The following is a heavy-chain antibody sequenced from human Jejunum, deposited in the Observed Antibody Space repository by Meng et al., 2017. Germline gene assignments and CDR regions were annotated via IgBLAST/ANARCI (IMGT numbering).Heavy chain of an antibody. V-gene: IGHV1-18*01. D-gene: IGHD3-10*01. Sequence: QVQLVQSGAGVKKPGASVKVSCKTSGYTLPSFGISWVRQAPGQGLEWMGWISTYNGNTNYAQNLQGRVTLTTDTSTSSAYMELRSLRSDDTAVYYCARDGVSFTMIRGGRYWGQGTLVTVSS. CDR2: ISTYNGNT. CDR3: ARDGVSFTMIRGGRY. J-gene: IGHJ4*02. CDR1: GYTLPSFG.